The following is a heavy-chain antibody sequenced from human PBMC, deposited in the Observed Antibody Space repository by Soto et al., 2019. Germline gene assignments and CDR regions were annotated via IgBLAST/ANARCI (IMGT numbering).Heavy chain of an antibody. CDR2: IIPILGIA. J-gene: IGHJ4*02. CDR3: ASPIDDSSGYYFDY. Sequence: QVQLVQSGAEVKKPGSSVKVSCKASVGTFSSYTISWVRQAPGQGLEWMGRIIPILGIANYAQKFQGRVTITADKTTSTAYMELSSLRSEDTAGEYCASPIDDSSGYYFDYWGQGTLVTVSS. CDR1: VGTFSSYT. D-gene: IGHD3-22*01. V-gene: IGHV1-69*02.